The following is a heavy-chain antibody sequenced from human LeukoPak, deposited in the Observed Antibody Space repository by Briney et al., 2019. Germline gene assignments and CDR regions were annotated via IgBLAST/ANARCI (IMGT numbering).Heavy chain of an antibody. CDR3: ARDGLDDYGDYFIDY. Sequence: ASVKVSCKASGYTFTSYYMHWVRQAPGQGLEWMGIINPSGGSTSYAQKFQGRVTMTRDTSTSTVYMELSSLRSEDTAVYYCARDGLDDYGDYFIDYWGQGTLVTVSS. V-gene: IGHV1-46*01. CDR1: GYTFTSYY. CDR2: INPSGGST. J-gene: IGHJ4*02. D-gene: IGHD4-17*01.